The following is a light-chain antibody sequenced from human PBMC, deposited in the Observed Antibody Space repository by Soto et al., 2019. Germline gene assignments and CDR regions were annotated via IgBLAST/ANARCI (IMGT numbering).Light chain of an antibody. CDR3: QQYGGSPWT. Sequence: EIVITESPATLSVSPGERASLSCRASQSVSSNLAWYQQKPGQAPRLLIYGASTRATGIPARFSGNGSGRDFTLTITRLEPEDFAMYYCQQYGGSPWTFGQGTKVDIK. V-gene: IGKV3-15*01. J-gene: IGKJ1*01. CDR1: QSVSSN. CDR2: GAS.